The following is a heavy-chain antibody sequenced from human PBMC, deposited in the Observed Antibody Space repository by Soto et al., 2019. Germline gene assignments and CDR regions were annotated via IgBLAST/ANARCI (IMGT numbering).Heavy chain of an antibody. D-gene: IGHD1-1*01. CDR3: TRGTATTGLDY. V-gene: IGHV6-1*01. CDR2: TYYRSKWYN. Sequence: PSQTLSLTCAISGDSVSSNSAAWTWIRLSPSRGLEWLGRTYYRSKWYNDYAESVKSRITINPDTSKNQFSLQLNSVTPEDTAVYYCTRGTATTGLDYWGQGTLVTVS. J-gene: IGHJ4*02. CDR1: GDSVSSNSAA.